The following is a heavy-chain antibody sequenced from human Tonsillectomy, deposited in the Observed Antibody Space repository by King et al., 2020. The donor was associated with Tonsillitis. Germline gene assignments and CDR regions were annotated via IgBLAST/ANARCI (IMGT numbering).Heavy chain of an antibody. J-gene: IGHJ4*02. D-gene: IGHD2-15*01. CDR1: GGSISSSSYY. V-gene: IGHV4-39*01. Sequence: QLQESGPGLVKPSETLSLTCTVSGGSISSSSYYWGWIRQPPGKGLEWIESIYYSGSTYYNPSLKSRVTISVDTSKNQFSLKLSSVTAADTAVYYCARLWGAYCSGGSCYLGGFDYWGQGTLVTVSS. CDR2: IYYSGST. CDR3: ARLWGAYCSGGSCYLGGFDY.